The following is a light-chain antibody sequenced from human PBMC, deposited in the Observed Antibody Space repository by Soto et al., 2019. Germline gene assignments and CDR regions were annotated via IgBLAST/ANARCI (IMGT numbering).Light chain of an antibody. J-gene: IGKJ2*03. CDR1: QNIGFW. V-gene: IGKV1-5*03. Sequence: DIQMTQSPSTLSASVGDRITITCRASQNIGFWLAWYQQKAGKAPERLIFKASNLESGVPSRFSGSRFGTEFTLTSSSLHPDDFASYYCQQNNDYSFGQGTKVEI. CDR3: QQNNDYS. CDR2: KAS.